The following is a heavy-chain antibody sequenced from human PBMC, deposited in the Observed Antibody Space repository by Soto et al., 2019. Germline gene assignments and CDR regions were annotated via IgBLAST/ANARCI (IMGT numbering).Heavy chain of an antibody. CDR3: ARDRFGGTEGTNWLDP. V-gene: IGHV3-33*01. D-gene: IGHD3-10*01. J-gene: IGHJ5*02. Sequence: QEQLVQSGGGVVQPGRSLRLSCAASGFKFNSYGMHWVRQAPGKGLEWVAVIWYDGSDTSYGDSVKGRFTISRDNSKNKLYLQMSSLRVDDTAVYYCARDRFGGTEGTNWLDPWGQGALVTVSS. CDR2: IWYDGSDT. CDR1: GFKFNSYG.